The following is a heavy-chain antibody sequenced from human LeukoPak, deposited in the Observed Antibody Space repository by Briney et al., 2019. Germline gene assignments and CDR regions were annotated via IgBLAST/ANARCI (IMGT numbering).Heavy chain of an antibody. V-gene: IGHV3-21*01. CDR1: GFTFSDHE. J-gene: IGHJ2*01. D-gene: IGHD6-6*01. Sequence: GGSLRLSCAVSGFTFSDHEMNWVRQAPGRGLEWVSSISSSSSYIYYADSVKGRFTISRDNAKNSLYLQMNSLRAEDTALYYCARDLTYSSSPPGWYFDLWGRGALVTVSS. CDR3: ARDLTYSSSPPGWYFDL. CDR2: ISSSSSYI.